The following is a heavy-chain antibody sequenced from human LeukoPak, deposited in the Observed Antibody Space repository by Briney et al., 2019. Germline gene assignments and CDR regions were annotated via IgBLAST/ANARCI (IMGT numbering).Heavy chain of an antibody. CDR2: ISYTGST. Sequence: SETLSLTCSVSGGSISSYDVSWIRQPPGKGLEWIGYISYTGSTDYNPSLKSRVTISVDMSKNQFSLKVSSVTAADTALYYCARGSVYFASWGQGTLVTVSS. V-gene: IGHV4-59*01. CDR1: GGSISSYD. CDR3: ARGSVYFAS. J-gene: IGHJ4*02.